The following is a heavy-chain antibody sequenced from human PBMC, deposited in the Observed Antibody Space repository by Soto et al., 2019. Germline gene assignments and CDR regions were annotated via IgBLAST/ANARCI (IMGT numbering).Heavy chain of an antibody. D-gene: IGHD6-19*01. V-gene: IGHV3-30*18. J-gene: IGHJ4*02. CDR3: AKDYSSGIVDY. Sequence: GGSLRLSCAASGFTFSSYGMHWVRQAPGKGLEWVAVISYDGSNKYYADSVKGRFTISRDNSKNTLYLQMNSLRAEDTAVYYCAKDYSSGIVDYWGQGTLVTVSS. CDR2: ISYDGSNK. CDR1: GFTFSSYG.